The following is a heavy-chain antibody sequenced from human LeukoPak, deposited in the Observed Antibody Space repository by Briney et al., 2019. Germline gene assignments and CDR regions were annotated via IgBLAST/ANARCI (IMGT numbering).Heavy chain of an antibody. CDR1: GFTFDDYA. CDR3: AKDFGNYVGVYYFDY. J-gene: IGHJ4*02. V-gene: IGHV3-9*01. CDR2: ISWNSGSI. Sequence: PGRSLRLSCAASGFTFDDYAMHWVRQAPGKGLEWVSGISWNSGSIGYADSVKGRFTISRDNAKNSLYLQMNSLRAEDTALYYCAKDFGNYVGVYYFDYWGQGTLVTVSS. D-gene: IGHD1-7*01.